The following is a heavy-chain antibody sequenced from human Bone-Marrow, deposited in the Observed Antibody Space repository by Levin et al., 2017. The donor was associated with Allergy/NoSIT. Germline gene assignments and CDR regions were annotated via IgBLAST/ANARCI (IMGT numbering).Heavy chain of an antibody. CDR2: INHSGST. V-gene: IGHV4-34*01. Sequence: SETLSLTCAVYGGSFSGYYWSWIRQPPGKGLEWIGEINHSGSTNYNPSLKSRVTISVDTSKNQFSLKLSSVTAADTAVYYCAREYSSSSTSHRGAYSSSWYRDAKFDYWGQGTLVTVSS. J-gene: IGHJ4*02. D-gene: IGHD6-13*01. CDR3: AREYSSSSTSHRGAYSSSWYRDAKFDY. CDR1: GGSFSGYY.